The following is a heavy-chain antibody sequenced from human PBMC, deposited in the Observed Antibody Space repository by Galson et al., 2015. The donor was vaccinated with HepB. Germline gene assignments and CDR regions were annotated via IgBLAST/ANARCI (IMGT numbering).Heavy chain of an antibody. D-gene: IGHD2-21*02. CDR1: GFPFEDYA. J-gene: IGHJ4*02. CDR3: AKRRTKRVGGDTTAADFDS. V-gene: IGHV3-9*01. Sequence: SLRLSCAASGFPFEDYAMYWVRQAPGKGLEGVSAISWNSVVKVYSDSVKGRFTISRDNGKNSLFLQMDSLRAEDTAFYYCAKRRTKRVGGDTTAADFDSWGQGTLVAVSS. CDR2: ISWNSVVK.